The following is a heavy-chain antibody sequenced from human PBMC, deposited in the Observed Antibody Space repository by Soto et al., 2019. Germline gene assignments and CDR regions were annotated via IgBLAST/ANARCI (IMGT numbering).Heavy chain of an antibody. CDR3: ARGGSYDYFDY. CDR2: IYSGGST. J-gene: IGHJ4*02. V-gene: IGHV3-53*01. CDR1: GFTVSSNY. D-gene: IGHD1-26*01. Sequence: GGSLRLSCAASGFTVSSNYMSWVRQAPGKGLEWVSVIYSGGSTYYADSVKGRFTISRDNSKNTLYLQMNSLGAEDTAVYYCARGGSYDYFDYWGQGTLVTVSS.